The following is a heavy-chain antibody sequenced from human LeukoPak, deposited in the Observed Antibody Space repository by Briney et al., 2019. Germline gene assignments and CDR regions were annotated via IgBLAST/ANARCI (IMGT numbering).Heavy chain of an antibody. CDR3: ARLTQRGYRNNDY. J-gene: IGHJ4*02. CDR2: IYSGGST. Sequence: PGGSLRLSCLTSGFTFSTYAMSWVRQAPGKGLEWVSVIYSGGSTYYADSVKGRFTISRDNSKNTLYLQMNSLRAEDTAVYYCARLTQRGYRNNDYWGQGTLVTVSS. D-gene: IGHD1/OR15-1a*01. V-gene: IGHV3-53*01. CDR1: GFTFSTYA.